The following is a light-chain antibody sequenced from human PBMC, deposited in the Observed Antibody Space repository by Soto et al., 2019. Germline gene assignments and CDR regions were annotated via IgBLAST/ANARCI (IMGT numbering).Light chain of an antibody. CDR2: EAS. Sequence: IVMTQSPLSLSVTPGQPASMSCKSSRSLLQTDGKTYMSWYLQKAGHPPQLLIYEASRRVSGVSDRFSGSESGTEFTLTISRVEAEDVGVYHCMQNVQTPYTFGQGTKLEIK. J-gene: IGKJ2*01. V-gene: IGKV2D-29*01. CDR1: RSLLQTDGKTY. CDR3: MQNVQTPYT.